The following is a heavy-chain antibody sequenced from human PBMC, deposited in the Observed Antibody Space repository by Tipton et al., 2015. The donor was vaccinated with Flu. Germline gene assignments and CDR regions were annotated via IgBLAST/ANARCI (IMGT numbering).Heavy chain of an antibody. J-gene: IGHJ4*02. D-gene: IGHD4-17*01. CDR1: GGSISSGSYY. Sequence: LRLSCTVSGGSISSGSYYWSWTRQPAGKGLEWIGRIYTSGSTNYNPSLKSRVTISVDTSKNQFSLKLSSVTAADTAVYYCASRLNGDVDYWGQGTLVTVSS. CDR2: IYTSGST. CDR3: ASRLNGDVDY. V-gene: IGHV4-61*02.